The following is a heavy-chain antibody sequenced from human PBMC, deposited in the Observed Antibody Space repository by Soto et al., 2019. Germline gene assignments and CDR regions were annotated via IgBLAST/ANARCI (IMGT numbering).Heavy chain of an antibody. Sequence: GGSLRLSCAASGFTFSSYGMHWVRQAPGKGLEWVAVISYDGSNKYYADSVKGRFTISRDNSKNTLYLQMNSLRAEDTAVYYCATTTPPPGIAVAGKALDYWGQGTLVTVSS. CDR1: GFTFSSYG. V-gene: IGHV3-30*03. CDR3: ATTTPPPGIAVAGKALDY. J-gene: IGHJ4*02. CDR2: ISYDGSNK. D-gene: IGHD6-19*01.